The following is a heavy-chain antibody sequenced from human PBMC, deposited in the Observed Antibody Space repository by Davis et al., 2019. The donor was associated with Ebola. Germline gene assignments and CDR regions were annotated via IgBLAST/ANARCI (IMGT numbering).Heavy chain of an antibody. D-gene: IGHD2-2*03. CDR3: ARMDIVVVPAAQDYYYGMDV. CDR1: GDSVSSNSAA. Sequence: PSETLSLTCAISGDSVSSNSAAWNWIRQSPSRGLEWLGRTYYRSKWYNDYAVSVKSRITINPDTSKNQFSLQLNSVTPEDTAVYYCARMDIVVVPAAQDYYYGMDVWGQGTTVTVSS. V-gene: IGHV6-1*01. CDR2: TYYRSKWYN. J-gene: IGHJ6*02.